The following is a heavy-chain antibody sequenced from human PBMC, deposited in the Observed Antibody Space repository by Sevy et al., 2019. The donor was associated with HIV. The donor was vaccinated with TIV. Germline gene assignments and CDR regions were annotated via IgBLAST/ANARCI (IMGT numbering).Heavy chain of an antibody. V-gene: IGHV6-1*01. CDR1: VDSVSSNSAA. Sequence: SQTLSLTCAISVDSVSSNSAAWNWIRQSPSRGLEWLGRTYYRSKWYNDYAVSVKSRITINPDTSKNQFSLQLNSVTPEDTAVYYCARGDYYGSGTYYKGYYYYGMDVWGQGTTVTVSS. D-gene: IGHD3-10*01. CDR2: TYYRSKWYN. J-gene: IGHJ6*02. CDR3: ARGDYYGSGTYYKGYYYYGMDV.